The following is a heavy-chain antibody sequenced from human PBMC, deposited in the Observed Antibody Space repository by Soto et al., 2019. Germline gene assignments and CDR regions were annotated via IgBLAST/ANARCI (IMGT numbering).Heavy chain of an antibody. D-gene: IGHD2-21*02. V-gene: IGHV3-30*18. CDR2: ISYHGSNK. J-gene: IGHJ4*02. CDR1: GGSVSSGSYY. Sequence: QVQLQESGPGLVKPSETLSLTCTVSGGSVSSGSYYWSWIRQPPGKGLEWVAVISYHGSNKYYADSVKGRFTISRDNSKNTLYLQMNSLRAEDTAVYYCAKLPEDCGGDCFLAYWAQGTLVTVSS. CDR3: AKLPEDCGGDCFLAY.